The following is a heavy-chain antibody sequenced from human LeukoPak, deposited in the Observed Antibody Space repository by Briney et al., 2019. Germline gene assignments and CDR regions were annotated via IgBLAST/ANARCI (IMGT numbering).Heavy chain of an antibody. CDR2: ITGGSTTI. V-gene: IGHV3-48*01. CDR3: ARDYSTVTTFFDY. D-gene: IGHD4-17*01. Sequence: GGSLRLSRAASGFTFRSYNMNWVRQAPGKGLEWVSYITGGSTTIYYADSVKGRFTISRDNAKNSLYLQMNSLRAEDTAVYYCARDYSTVTTFFDYWGQGTLDTVSS. CDR1: GFTFRSYN. J-gene: IGHJ4*02.